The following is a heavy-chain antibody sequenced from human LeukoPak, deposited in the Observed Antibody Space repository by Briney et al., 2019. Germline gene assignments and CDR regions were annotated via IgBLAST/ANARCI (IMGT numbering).Heavy chain of an antibody. Sequence: GGSLRLSCAASGFTFSSYAMSWVRQAPGKGLEWVAFIRYDGSNKYYADSVKGRFTISRDNSKNTLYLQMNSLRAEDTAVYYCAKLSRLAAPHWGQGTLVTVSS. CDR2: IRYDGSNK. V-gene: IGHV3-30*02. D-gene: IGHD6-13*01. J-gene: IGHJ4*02. CDR3: AKLSRLAAPH. CDR1: GFTFSSYA.